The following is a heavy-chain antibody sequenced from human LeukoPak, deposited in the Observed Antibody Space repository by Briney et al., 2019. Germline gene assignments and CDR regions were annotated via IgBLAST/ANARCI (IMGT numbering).Heavy chain of an antibody. CDR2: INPNSGGT. CDR1: GYTFTGYY. Sequence: ASVKVSCKASGYTFTGYYMHWVRQAPGQGLEWMGRINPNSGGTNYAQKFQGRVTTTRDTSISTAYTELSRLRSDDTAVYYCARESYGLSLNYWGQGTLVTVSS. D-gene: IGHD5-18*01. V-gene: IGHV1-2*06. CDR3: ARESYGLSLNY. J-gene: IGHJ4*02.